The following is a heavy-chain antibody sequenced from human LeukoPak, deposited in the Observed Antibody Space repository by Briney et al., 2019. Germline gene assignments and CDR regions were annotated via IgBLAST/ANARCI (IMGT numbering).Heavy chain of an antibody. CDR3: ARRNDILTGYVFDY. V-gene: IGHV4-39*01. D-gene: IGHD3-9*01. CDR1: GGSISSSNYY. J-gene: IGHJ4*02. Sequence: PSETLSLTCTASGGSISSSNYYWGWIRQPPGKGLEWIGSINYSRSTYYNPSLKSRVTISVDTSKNQFSLKLSSVTAADTAVYYCARRNDILTGYVFDYWGQGTLVTVSS. CDR2: INYSRST.